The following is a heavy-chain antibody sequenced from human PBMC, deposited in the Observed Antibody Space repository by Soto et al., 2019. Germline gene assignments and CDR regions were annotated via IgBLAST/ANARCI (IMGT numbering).Heavy chain of an antibody. D-gene: IGHD5-18*01. CDR2: IYYSGST. CDR3: ATYDVDTAMDH. J-gene: IGHJ4*02. CDR1: SGSISLYY. V-gene: IGHV4-59*08. Sequence: QVQLQESGPGLVKPSETLSLTCTVSSGSISLYYWTWIQQPPGKGLEWIGYIYYSGSTNYNPSLKSRVTMSIDTSKNQFSQKLTSVTAADTAVYYCATYDVDTAMDHWGPGTLVTVSS.